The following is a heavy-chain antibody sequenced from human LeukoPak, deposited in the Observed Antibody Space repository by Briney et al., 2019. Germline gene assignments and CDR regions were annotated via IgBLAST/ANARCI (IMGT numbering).Heavy chain of an antibody. J-gene: IGHJ4*02. D-gene: IGHD3-3*01. CDR1: GGSISSGGYS. CDR2: IYHSGST. V-gene: IGHV4-30-2*01. CDR3: ARGGSGYYPIFDY. Sequence: SETLSLTCAVSGGSISSGGYSWSWIRQPPGKGLEWIGYIYHSGSTYYNPSLKSRVTISVDRSKNQFSLKLSSVTAADTAVYYCARGGSGYYPIFDYWGQGTLVTVSS.